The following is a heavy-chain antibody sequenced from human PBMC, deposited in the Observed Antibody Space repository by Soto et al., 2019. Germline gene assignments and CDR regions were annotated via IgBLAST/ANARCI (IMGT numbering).Heavy chain of an antibody. CDR2: ISAYNGNT. CDR1: GYTFTSYG. CDR3: ASTHGTLNPYSRSWYAPWFDP. V-gene: IGHV1-18*04. J-gene: IGHJ5*02. D-gene: IGHD6-13*01. Sequence: QVQLVQSGAEVKKPGASVKVSCKASGYTFTSYGISWVRQAPGQGLEWMGWISAYNGNTNYAQKLQGRVTMTTDTSTSTAYMELRSLRSDDTPVYYCASTHGTLNPYSRSWYAPWFDPWGQGTLVTVSS.